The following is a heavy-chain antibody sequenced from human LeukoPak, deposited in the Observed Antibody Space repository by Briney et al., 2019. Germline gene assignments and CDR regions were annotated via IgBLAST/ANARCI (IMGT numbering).Heavy chain of an antibody. CDR1: GYTFTGYY. D-gene: IGHD4-17*01. CDR3: ARVVRPPRGNSFDP. J-gene: IGHJ5*02. Sequence: ASVKVSCKASGYTFTGYYMHWVRQAPGHGLEWMGWINPNSGGTNYAQKFQGRVTMTRDTSISTAYMELSRLRSDDTAVYYCARVVRPPRGNSFDPWGQGTLVTVSS. V-gene: IGHV1-2*02. CDR2: INPNSGGT.